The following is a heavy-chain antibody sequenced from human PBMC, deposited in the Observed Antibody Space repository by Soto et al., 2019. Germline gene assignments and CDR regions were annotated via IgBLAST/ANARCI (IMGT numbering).Heavy chain of an antibody. Sequence: GASVKVSCKASGYTFTSYAMHWVRQAPGQRLEWMGWINAGNGNTKYSQKFQGRVTITRDTSASTAYMELSSLRSEDTAVYYCETYRGMNTVTTRGYWGQGTLVTVSS. CDR2: INAGNGNT. CDR1: GYTFTSYA. D-gene: IGHD4-17*01. V-gene: IGHV1-3*01. J-gene: IGHJ4*02. CDR3: ETYRGMNTVTTRGY.